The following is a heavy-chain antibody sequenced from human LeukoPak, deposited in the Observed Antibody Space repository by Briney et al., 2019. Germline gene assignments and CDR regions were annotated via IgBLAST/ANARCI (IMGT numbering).Heavy chain of an antibody. J-gene: IGHJ1*01. CDR3: AKDRRVGASAAEYFQH. Sequence: GGSLRLSCAASGFTFSSYAMSWVRQAPGRGLEWVSSISTSGGSTYYADSVKGRFTISRDTSKNTLYLQMNSLRAEDTAVYYCAKDRRVGASAAEYFQHWGQGTLVTVSS. V-gene: IGHV3-23*01. CDR2: ISTSGGST. D-gene: IGHD1-26*01. CDR1: GFTFSSYA.